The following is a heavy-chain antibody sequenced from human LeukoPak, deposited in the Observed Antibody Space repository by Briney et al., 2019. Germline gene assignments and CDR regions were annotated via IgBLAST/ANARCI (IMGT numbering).Heavy chain of an antibody. Sequence: SETLSLTCTVSGGSISSYYWSWIRQPPGKGLEWIGYIYYSGSTNYNPSLKSRVTISVDTSKNQFSLKLSSVTAADTAVYYCARDRGGYDYQPFDYWGQGTLVTVSS. CDR3: ARDRGGYDYQPFDY. V-gene: IGHV4-59*01. CDR2: IYYSGST. D-gene: IGHD5-12*01. J-gene: IGHJ4*02. CDR1: GGSISSYY.